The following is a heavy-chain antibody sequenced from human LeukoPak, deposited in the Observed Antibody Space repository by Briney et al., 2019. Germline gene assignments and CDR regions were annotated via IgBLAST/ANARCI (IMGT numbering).Heavy chain of an antibody. D-gene: IGHD2-15*01. J-gene: IGHJ6*02. Sequence: GGSLRLSCAASGFTVSSNYMSWVRQAPGKGLEWVSVIYSGGSTYYADSVKGRFTISRDNSKNTLYLQMNSLRAEDTAVYYCARDLGGGCSGGSCYSGSWYYYYYGMDVWGQGTTVTVSS. CDR3: ARDLGGGCSGGSCYSGSWYYYYYGMDV. V-gene: IGHV3-66*01. CDR2: IYSGGST. CDR1: GFTVSSNY.